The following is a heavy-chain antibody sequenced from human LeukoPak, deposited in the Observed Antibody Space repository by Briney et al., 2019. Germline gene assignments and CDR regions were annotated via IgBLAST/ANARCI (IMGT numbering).Heavy chain of an antibody. CDR3: AKDIYGDYGRPGFDY. Sequence: GGSLRLSCAASGFTFSSYSMNWVRQAPGKGLEWVSGISWNSGSIGYADSVKGRFTISRDNAKNSLYLQMNSLRAEDMALYYCAKDIYGDYGRPGFDYWGQGTLVTVSS. J-gene: IGHJ4*02. CDR1: GFTFSSYS. D-gene: IGHD4-17*01. V-gene: IGHV3-9*03. CDR2: ISWNSGSI.